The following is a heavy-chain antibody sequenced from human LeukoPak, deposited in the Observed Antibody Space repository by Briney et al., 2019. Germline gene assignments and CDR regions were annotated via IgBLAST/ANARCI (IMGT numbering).Heavy chain of an antibody. CDR1: GFTFSSYA. Sequence: GGSLRLSCAASGFTFSSYAMHWVRQAPGKGLEYVSAISSNGGSTYYANSVKGRFTISRDNSKNTLYLQMGSLRAEDMAVYYCARGGYGDYADYWGQGTLVTVSS. V-gene: IGHV3-64*01. D-gene: IGHD4-17*01. CDR2: ISSNGGST. CDR3: ARGGYGDYADY. J-gene: IGHJ4*02.